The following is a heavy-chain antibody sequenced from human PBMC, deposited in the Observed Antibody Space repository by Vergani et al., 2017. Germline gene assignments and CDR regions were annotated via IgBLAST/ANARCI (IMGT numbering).Heavy chain of an antibody. Sequence: QVQLVESGGGVVQPGRSLRLSCAASGFTFSSYGMHWVRQAPGKGLEWVAVISYDGSNKYYADSVKGRFTISRDNSKNTLYLQMNSLRAEDTAVYYCARGTKGLIDYWGQGTLVTVSS. CDR1: GFTFSSYG. J-gene: IGHJ4*02. V-gene: IGHV3-30*03. CDR2: ISYDGSNK. CDR3: ARGTKGLIDY. D-gene: IGHD3/OR15-3a*01.